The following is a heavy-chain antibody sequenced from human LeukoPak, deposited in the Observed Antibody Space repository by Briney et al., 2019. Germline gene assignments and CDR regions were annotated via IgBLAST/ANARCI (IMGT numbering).Heavy chain of an antibody. CDR3: AKDSPVATW. D-gene: IGHD1-26*01. CDR1: GFTFSIYA. CDR2: IGDTT. J-gene: IGHJ4*02. Sequence: GGSLRLSCAASGFTFSIYAMSWVRQAPGKGLEWVSTIGDTTYYADSVKGRFTISRDNSKNTLYLQMKSLRAEDTAVYYCAKDSPVATWWGQGTLVTVS. V-gene: IGHV3-23*01.